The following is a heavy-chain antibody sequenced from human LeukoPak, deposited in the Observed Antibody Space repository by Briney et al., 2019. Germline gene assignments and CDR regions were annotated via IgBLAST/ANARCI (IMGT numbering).Heavy chain of an antibody. J-gene: IGHJ5*02. V-gene: IGHV3-74*01. Sequence: GGSLRPSCAASGFTFSSYWMHWVRQAPGKGLVWVSRINSDGSSTSYADSVKGRFTISRDNAKNTLYLQMNSLRAEDTAVYYCAREGGIVGAFDPWGQGTLVTVSS. CDR1: GFTFSSYW. D-gene: IGHD1-26*01. CDR3: AREGGIVGAFDP. CDR2: INSDGSST.